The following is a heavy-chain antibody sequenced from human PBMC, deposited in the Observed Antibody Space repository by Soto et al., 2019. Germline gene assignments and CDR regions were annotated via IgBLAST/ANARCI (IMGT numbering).Heavy chain of an antibody. Sequence: QVQLVQSGAEMKKPGSSVKVSCQSSGGTFNTYAMNWVRQAPGQGPEWMGDISPMFGAANYAPKFQGRVTSTADESTGTSYMQLSSLTSEDTALYFCAREAQVHTPDFVYWGQGTLVTVSS. D-gene: IGHD3-10*01. J-gene: IGHJ4*02. CDR3: AREAQVHTPDFVY. V-gene: IGHV1-69*19. CDR2: ISPMFGAA. CDR1: GGTFNTYA.